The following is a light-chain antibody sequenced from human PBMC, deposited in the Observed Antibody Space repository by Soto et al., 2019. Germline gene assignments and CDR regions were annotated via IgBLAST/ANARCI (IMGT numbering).Light chain of an antibody. CDR1: SSDVGGYNF. J-gene: IGLJ3*02. V-gene: IGLV2-14*01. CDR2: EVN. CDR3: SSYASRSTLE. Sequence: QSALTQPPSASGSPGQSVTISCTGTSSDVGGYNFVSWYQQYPGKVPKLMVYEVNKRPSGVSDRFSGSKSGNTASLTISGLQAEDEADYYCSSYASRSTLEFGGGTKLTVL.